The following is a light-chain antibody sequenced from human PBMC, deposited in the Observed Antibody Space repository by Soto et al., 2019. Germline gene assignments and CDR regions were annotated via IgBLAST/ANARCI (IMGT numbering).Light chain of an antibody. Sequence: EIVMTKSPGTLSLSPGEGATLSCRASRSINSNYLAWYQQKPAQAPSLLTYGASRRATDVPDRFSASGSGTDLALTISRLEPEDVAVYYCQQYISSPLTFGGGTKVDIK. CDR2: GAS. CDR3: QQYISSPLT. V-gene: IGKV3-20*01. CDR1: RSINSNY. J-gene: IGKJ4*01.